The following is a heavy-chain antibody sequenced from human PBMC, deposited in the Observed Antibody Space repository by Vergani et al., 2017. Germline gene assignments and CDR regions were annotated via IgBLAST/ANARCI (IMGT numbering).Heavy chain of an antibody. Sequence: VQLVESGGGLVKPGGSLRLSCAASGFTFSSYAMSWVRQAPGKGLEWVAAFSGSGGDTYYADSVKGRFTISRDSSKNTLYLQMNSLRAEDTAVYYCAKEPPSRYFDWLLYYGMDVWGQGTTVTVSS. CDR2: FSGSGGDT. CDR3: AKEPPSRYFDWLLYYGMDV. CDR1: GFTFSSYA. V-gene: IGHV3-23*04. D-gene: IGHD3-9*01. J-gene: IGHJ6*02.